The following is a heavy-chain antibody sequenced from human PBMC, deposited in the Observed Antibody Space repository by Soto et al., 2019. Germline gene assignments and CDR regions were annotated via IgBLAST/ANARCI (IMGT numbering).Heavy chain of an antibody. Sequence: WASVKVSCKASGGTFSSYAISWVRQAPGQGLEWMGGIIPIFGTANYAQKFQGRVTITADKSTSTAYMELSSLRSEDTAVYYCARVATMVRGVRYYYYGMDVWGQGTTVTVSS. D-gene: IGHD3-10*01. CDR3: ARVATMVRGVRYYYYGMDV. J-gene: IGHJ6*02. V-gene: IGHV1-69*06. CDR1: GGTFSSYA. CDR2: IIPIFGTA.